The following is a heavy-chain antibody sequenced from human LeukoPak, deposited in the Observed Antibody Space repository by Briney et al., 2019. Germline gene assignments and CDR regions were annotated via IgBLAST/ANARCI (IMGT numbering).Heavy chain of an antibody. CDR1: GFTFSSYA. CDR3: AKAAGYSYGPYNWFDP. CDR2: ICGSGGST. D-gene: IGHD5-18*01. V-gene: IGHV3-23*01. Sequence: GGSLRLSCAASGFTFSSYAMSWVPPAPGKGLGWGSAICGSGGSTYYADSVKGRFTISRDKSKNTLYLQMNSLRAKDTAVYYCAKAAGYSYGPYNWFDPWGQGTLVTVSS. J-gene: IGHJ5*02.